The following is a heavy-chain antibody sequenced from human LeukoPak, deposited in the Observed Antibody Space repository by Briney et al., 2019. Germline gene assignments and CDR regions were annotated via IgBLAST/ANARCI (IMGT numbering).Heavy chain of an antibody. CDR1: GGSISSSSYY. Sequence: SETLSLTCTVSGGSISSSSYYWGWIRQPPGKGLEWIGSIYFSGGTYYNPSLKSRVTTSVDTSKNQFSLKLRSVTAADTAVYYCASNAFWSGYYEILNDTFDIWGQGTMVTVSS. CDR2: IYFSGGT. V-gene: IGHV4-39*01. J-gene: IGHJ3*02. D-gene: IGHD3-3*01. CDR3: ASNAFWSGYYEILNDTFDI.